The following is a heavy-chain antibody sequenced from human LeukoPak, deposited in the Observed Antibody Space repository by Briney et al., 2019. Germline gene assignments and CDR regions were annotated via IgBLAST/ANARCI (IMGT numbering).Heavy chain of an antibody. V-gene: IGHV3-74*03. J-gene: IGHJ4*02. CDR1: GFAFRVSW. CDR3: AKDYFGSLEY. D-gene: IGHD2/OR15-2a*01. CDR2: IKSDGSGT. Sequence: GGSLRLSCAASGFAFRVSWMHCVRQAPGKGLVGVSVIKSDGSGTAYADSVKGRFTISRDNAKKTVYLQMNSLRDEDTAVYYCAKDYFGSLEYWGQGTLVTVSS.